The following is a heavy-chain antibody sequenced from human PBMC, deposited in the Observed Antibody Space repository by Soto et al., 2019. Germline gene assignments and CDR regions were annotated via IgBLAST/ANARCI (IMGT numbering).Heavy chain of an antibody. CDR1: GGTFSSYA. Sequence: QVQLVQSGAEVKKPGSSVKVSCKASGGTFSSYAISWVRQAPGQGLEWMGGIIPIFGTANYAQKFQGRVTITADESTSTDYMELSSLRSEDTAVYYCGGHGYSFPKDLNWFAPWGQGTLVTVSS. CDR3: GGHGYSFPKDLNWFAP. D-gene: IGHD5-12*01. J-gene: IGHJ5*02. V-gene: IGHV1-69*01. CDR2: IIPIFGTA.